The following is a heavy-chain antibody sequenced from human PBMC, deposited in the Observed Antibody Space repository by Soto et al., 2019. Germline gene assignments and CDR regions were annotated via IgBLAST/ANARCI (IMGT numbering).Heavy chain of an antibody. CDR1: GGSISSGDYY. D-gene: IGHD5-18*01. CDR2: IYYSGST. Sequence: SETLSLTCTVSGGSISSGDYYWSWIRQPPGKGLEWIGYIYYSGSTYYNPSLKSRVTISVDTSKNQFSLKLSSVTAADTAVYYCARSGYSYGGGFDYWGQGTLVTVSS. V-gene: IGHV4-30-4*01. J-gene: IGHJ4*02. CDR3: ARSGYSYGGGFDY.